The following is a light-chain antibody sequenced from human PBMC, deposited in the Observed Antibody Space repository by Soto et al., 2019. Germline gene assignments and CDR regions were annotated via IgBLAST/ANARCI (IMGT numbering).Light chain of an antibody. J-gene: IGKJ2*01. V-gene: IGKV3-20*01. CDR2: GAS. CDR3: QQFDSSPSYT. CDR1: QSVSINY. Sequence: EIVLTQSPGTLSLSPGERATLSCRASQSVSINYLAWYQQKPGQAPRLLIYGASSRATGIPDRFSRSGSGTDFTLTISRLEPEDFAVYYCQQFDSSPSYTFGQGTKLEIK.